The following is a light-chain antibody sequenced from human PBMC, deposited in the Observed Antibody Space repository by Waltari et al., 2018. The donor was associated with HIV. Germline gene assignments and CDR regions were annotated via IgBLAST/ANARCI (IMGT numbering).Light chain of an antibody. CDR1: RSTIENDH. CDR3: AAWDDSFVV. Sequence: QSVLTQPPSASGTPGQRVTVSCSGYRSTIENDHVYWFQQLPGTAPKLLIYRNNQRPSGVPDRFSGSKSGTSASLAISGLRSEDEADYYCAAWDDSFVVFGGGTKLTVL. CDR2: RNN. J-gene: IGLJ2*01. V-gene: IGLV1-47*01.